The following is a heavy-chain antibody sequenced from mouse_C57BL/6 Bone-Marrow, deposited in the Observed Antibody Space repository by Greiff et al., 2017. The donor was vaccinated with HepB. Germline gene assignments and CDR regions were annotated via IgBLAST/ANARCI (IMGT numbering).Heavy chain of an antibody. J-gene: IGHJ4*01. CDR3: ASLCAMDY. Sequence: VQLQQSGPELVKPGASVKISCKASGYAFSSSWMNWVKQRPGKGLEWIGRIYPGDGDTNYNGKFKGKATLTADKSSSTAYMQLSSLTSEDSAVYLCASLCAMDYWGQGTSVPVSS. CDR2: IYPGDGDT. V-gene: IGHV1-82*01. CDR1: GYAFSSSW.